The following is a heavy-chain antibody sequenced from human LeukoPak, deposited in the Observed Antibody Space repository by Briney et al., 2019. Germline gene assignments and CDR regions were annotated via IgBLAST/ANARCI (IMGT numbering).Heavy chain of an antibody. CDR2: IYSGGST. D-gene: IGHD1-14*01. CDR3: ARDNRGD. Sequence: GGSLRLSCAASGFPFTSNYMSWVRKAPGKGLEWVSVIYSGGSTYYADSVKGRFTISRDNSKKTLYLQMNSLRAEDTAVYYCARDNRGDWGQGTLVTVSS. J-gene: IGHJ4*02. V-gene: IGHV3-53*01. CDR1: GFPFTSNY.